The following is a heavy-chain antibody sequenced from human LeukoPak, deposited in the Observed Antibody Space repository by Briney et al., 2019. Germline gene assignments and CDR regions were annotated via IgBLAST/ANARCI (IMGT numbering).Heavy chain of an antibody. V-gene: IGHV4-59*01. CDR1: GGSISSYY. J-gene: IGHJ6*02. D-gene: IGHD5-18*01. Sequence: KASEILSLTCTVSGGSISSYYWSWIRQPPGKGLEWIGYIYYSGSTNYNPSLKSRVTISVDTSKNQFSLKLSSVTAADTAVYYCARKGYSYGYMGYYYGMDVWGHGTTVTVSS. CDR3: ARKGYSYGYMGYYYGMDV. CDR2: IYYSGST.